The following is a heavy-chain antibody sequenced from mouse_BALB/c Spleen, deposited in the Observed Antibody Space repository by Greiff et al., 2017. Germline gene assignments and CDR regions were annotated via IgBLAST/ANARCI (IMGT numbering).Heavy chain of an antibody. Sequence: EVKLQESGPGLVKPSQSLSLTCTVTGYSITSDYAWNWIRQFPGNKLEWMGYISYSGSTSYNPSLKSLISITRDTSKNQFFLQLNSVTTEDTATYYCANSRSGYDFDYWGQGTTLTVSS. CDR3: ANSRSGYDFDY. J-gene: IGHJ2*01. CDR1: GYSITSDYA. CDR2: ISYSGST. D-gene: IGHD3-1*01. V-gene: IGHV3-2*02.